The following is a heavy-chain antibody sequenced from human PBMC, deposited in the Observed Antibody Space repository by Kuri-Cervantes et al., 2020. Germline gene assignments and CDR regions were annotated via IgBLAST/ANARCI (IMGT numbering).Heavy chain of an antibody. D-gene: IGHD1-26*01. CDR3: ARDAGAHHFDY. V-gene: IGHV3-30-3*01. CDR1: GFTFSSYA. J-gene: IGHJ4*02. Sequence: GESLKISCAASGFTFSSYAMHWVRQAPGKGLEWVAVISYDGSNKYYADSVKGRFTISRDNSMNTLYLQMNSLRAEDTAVYYCARDAGAHHFDYWGQGTLVTVSS. CDR2: ISYDGSNK.